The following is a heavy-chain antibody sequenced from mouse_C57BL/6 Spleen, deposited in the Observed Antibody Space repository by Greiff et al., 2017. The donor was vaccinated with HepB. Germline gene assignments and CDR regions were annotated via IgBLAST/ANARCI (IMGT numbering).Heavy chain of an antibody. CDR3: ARKGGNSNYEGTWFAY. CDR1: GYSFTDYN. V-gene: IGHV1-39*01. CDR2: INPNNGTT. D-gene: IGHD2-5*01. Sequence: VQLQQSGPELVKPGASVKISCKASGYSFTDYNMNWVKQSNGKSLEWIGVINPNNGTTSYNQKFKGKATLTVDQSSSTAYMQRNSLTSEDSAVYYCARKGGNSNYEGTWFAYWGQGTLVTVSA. J-gene: IGHJ3*01.